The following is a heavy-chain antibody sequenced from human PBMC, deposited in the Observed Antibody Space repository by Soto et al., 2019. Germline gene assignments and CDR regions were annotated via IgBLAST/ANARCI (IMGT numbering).Heavy chain of an antibody. Sequence: EVHLLESGGALVQPGGSLRLSCAASGFSFSSYAMSWVRQAPGKGLDWVSAISGSGTKTHYADSVKGRFTISRDNSKNSLYLQMNSLRAEDTAVYYCAKDHPVIEVVKVSEYWGRGALFTVSS. D-gene: IGHD3-22*01. CDR1: GFSFSSYA. V-gene: IGHV3-23*01. CDR3: AKDHPVIEVVKVSEY. CDR2: ISGSGTKT. J-gene: IGHJ4*02.